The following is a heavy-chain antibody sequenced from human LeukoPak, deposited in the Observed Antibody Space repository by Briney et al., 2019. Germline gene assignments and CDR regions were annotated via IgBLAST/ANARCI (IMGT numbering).Heavy chain of an antibody. CDR2: ISSNGGST. D-gene: IGHD1-26*01. CDR1: GFTFSSYA. V-gene: IGHV3-64*01. J-gene: IGHJ4*02. CDR3: ARDASGSYVFDY. Sequence: PGGSLRLSCAASGFTFSSYAMHWVRQAPGKGLEYVSAISSNGGSTYYANSVKGRSTISRDNSKNTLYLQMGSLRAEDMAVYYCARDASGSYVFDYWGQGTLVTVSS.